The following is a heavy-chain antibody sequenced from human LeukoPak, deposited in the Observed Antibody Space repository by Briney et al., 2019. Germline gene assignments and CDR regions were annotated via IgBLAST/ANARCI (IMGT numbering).Heavy chain of an antibody. J-gene: IGHJ3*02. Sequence: SETLSLTCAVSGGSISSSNWWSWVRQPPGKGLEWIGEIYHSGSTNYNPSLKSRVTISVDKSKNQFSLKLSSVTAADTAVYYCARTMVRGAYGAFDIWGQGTMVTVSS. V-gene: IGHV4-4*02. D-gene: IGHD3-10*01. CDR3: ARTMVRGAYGAFDI. CDR2: IYHSGST. CDR1: GGSISSSNW.